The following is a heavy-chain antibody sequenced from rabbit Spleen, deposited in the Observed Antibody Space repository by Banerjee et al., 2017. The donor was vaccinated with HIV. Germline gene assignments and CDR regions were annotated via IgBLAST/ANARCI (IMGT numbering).Heavy chain of an antibody. Sequence: QQLVESGGGLVKPGASLTLTCKASGFDLSSSYYMCWVRQAPGKGLEWIGCIYNGDGSTYYASWAKGRFTISKTSSTTVTLQLNSLTAADTATYFCGRDANGDVRLSRLDLWGQGTLVTVS. V-gene: IGHV1S40*01. J-gene: IGHJ3*01. CDR1: GFDLSSSYY. D-gene: IGHD2-1*01. CDR2: IYNGDGST. CDR3: GRDANGDVRLSRLDL.